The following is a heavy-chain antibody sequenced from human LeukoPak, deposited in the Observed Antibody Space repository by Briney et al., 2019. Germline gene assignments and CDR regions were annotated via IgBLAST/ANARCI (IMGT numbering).Heavy chain of an antibody. CDR2: MNQDGSEK. Sequence: PGRSLRLSCAASGFTFSSYAMHWVRQAPGKGLEWVANMNQDGSEKYYVDSVKGRFTISRDNAKNSLYLQMNNLRAEDTAVYYCARGGELLRPADYWGQGTLVTVSS. CDR3: ARGGELLRPADY. CDR1: GFTFSSYA. J-gene: IGHJ4*02. V-gene: IGHV3-7*01. D-gene: IGHD1-26*01.